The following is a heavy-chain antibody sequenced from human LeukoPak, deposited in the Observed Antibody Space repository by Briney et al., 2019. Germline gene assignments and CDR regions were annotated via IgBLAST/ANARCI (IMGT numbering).Heavy chain of an antibody. CDR3: ARKSLGIAAAGTFFDS. Sequence: GGSLRLSCAASGFTVSNNFVTWVRQAPGKGLEWVSIIYSGGGTDYADSVKGRFTISRDNSKNTVYLQMNSLRAEDTAVYHCARKSLGIAAAGTFFDSWGQGTLVTVSS. J-gene: IGHJ4*02. D-gene: IGHD6-13*01. CDR1: GFTVSNNF. V-gene: IGHV3-53*01. CDR2: IYSGGGT.